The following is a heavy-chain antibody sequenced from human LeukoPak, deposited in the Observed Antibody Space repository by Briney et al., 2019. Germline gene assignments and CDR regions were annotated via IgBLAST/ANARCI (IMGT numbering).Heavy chain of an antibody. V-gene: IGHV3-23*01. Sequence: GGSLRLSCAASGFTFSSYATSWVRQAPGKGLEWVSAISGSGGSTYYADSVKGRLTISRDNSKNTLYLQMNSLRAEDTAVYYCAKDQHYDYVWGSYRIDYWRQGTLVTVSS. CDR1: GFTFSSYA. J-gene: IGHJ4*02. CDR3: AKDQHYDYVWGSYRIDY. D-gene: IGHD3-16*02. CDR2: ISGSGGST.